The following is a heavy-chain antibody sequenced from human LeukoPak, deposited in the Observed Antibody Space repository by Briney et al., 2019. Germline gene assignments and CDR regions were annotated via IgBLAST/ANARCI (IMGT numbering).Heavy chain of an antibody. CDR1: GGSISSSSYN. CDR3: ARGSHRIEYRRSAAFDP. V-gene: IGHV4-39*01. J-gene: IGHJ5*02. Sequence: SEILSLTCTVSGGSISSSSYNWGWIRQPPGKGLEWIGSVYYSGSTYYNPSLKSRVTMSVDTSKNQFSLKLSSVTAADTAVYYCARGSHRIEYRRSAAFDPWGQGTLVTVSS. CDR2: VYYSGST. D-gene: IGHD6-6*01.